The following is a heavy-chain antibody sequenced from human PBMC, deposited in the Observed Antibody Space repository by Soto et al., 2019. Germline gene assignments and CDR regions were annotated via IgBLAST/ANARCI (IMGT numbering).Heavy chain of an antibody. V-gene: IGHV3-48*03. CDR2: IGGSGGTK. D-gene: IGHD3-10*01. Sequence: PGGSLRLFCAASGFSFSSYEMNWVRQAPGKGLEWISYIGGSGGTKYSADSVKGRFIISRDNAQNSLYLQTNSLRVEDTAVYYCARDRGGDVGQFLFPDGFDLWGQGTMVTVSS. J-gene: IGHJ3*01. CDR1: GFSFSSYE. CDR3: ARDRGGDVGQFLFPDGFDL.